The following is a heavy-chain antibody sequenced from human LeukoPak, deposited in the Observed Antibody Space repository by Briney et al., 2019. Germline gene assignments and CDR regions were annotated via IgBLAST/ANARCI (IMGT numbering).Heavy chain of an antibody. Sequence: ASVKVSCKASGYTFTGYYMHWVRQAPGQGLEWMGWISPNSGSTNYAQKFQGRVTMTRDTSISTAYMELSRLRSDDTAVYYCARGDKGEDYDFWSGDPTNWFDPWGQGTLVTVSS. J-gene: IGHJ5*02. CDR3: ARGDKGEDYDFWSGDPTNWFDP. D-gene: IGHD3-3*01. V-gene: IGHV1-2*02. CDR2: ISPNSGST. CDR1: GYTFTGYY.